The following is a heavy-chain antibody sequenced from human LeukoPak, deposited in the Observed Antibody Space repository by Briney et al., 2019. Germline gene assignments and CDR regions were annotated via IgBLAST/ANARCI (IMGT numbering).Heavy chain of an antibody. CDR1: GYTFTNYY. V-gene: IGHV1-46*01. J-gene: IGHJ3*02. CDR2: INPSGGGT. CDR3: ATAKIVVAFHAFDI. D-gene: IGHD2-2*01. Sequence: ASVKVSCKASGYTFTNYYMHWVRQAPGQGLEWMGIINPSGGGTTYAQKFQGRVTMTEDTSTDTAYMELSSLRSEDTAVYYCATAKIVVAFHAFDIWGQGTMVTVSS.